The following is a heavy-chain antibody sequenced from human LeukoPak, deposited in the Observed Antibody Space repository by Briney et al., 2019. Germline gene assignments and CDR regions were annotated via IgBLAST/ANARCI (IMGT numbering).Heavy chain of an antibody. Sequence: PGGSPRLSCGASGFTFEDYAMHWVRQVPGKGLEWVSGISWKSGTFGYADSVKGRFTISRDNAKNSLYLQMNSLRAEDTAVYYCARDWPGSSGWPSDYWGQGTLVTVSS. CDR3: ARDWPGSSGWPSDY. CDR1: GFTFEDYA. V-gene: IGHV3-9*01. CDR2: ISWKSGTF. D-gene: IGHD6-19*01. J-gene: IGHJ4*02.